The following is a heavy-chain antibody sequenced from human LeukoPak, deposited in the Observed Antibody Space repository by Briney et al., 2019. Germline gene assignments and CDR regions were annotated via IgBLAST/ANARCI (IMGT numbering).Heavy chain of an antibody. Sequence: ASVKVPCKASGYTFTGYYMHWVRQAPGQGLEWMGWINPNSGGTNYAQKFQGRVTMTRDTSISTAYMELSRLRSDDTAVYYCARALGYYGSGGYYKTPFDYWGQGTLVTVSS. CDR1: GYTFTGYY. V-gene: IGHV1-2*02. J-gene: IGHJ4*02. CDR3: ARALGYYGSGGYYKTPFDY. D-gene: IGHD3-10*01. CDR2: INPNSGGT.